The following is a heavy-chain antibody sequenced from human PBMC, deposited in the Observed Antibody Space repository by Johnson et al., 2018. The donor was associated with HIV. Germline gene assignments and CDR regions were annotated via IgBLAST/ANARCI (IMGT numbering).Heavy chain of an antibody. V-gene: IGHV3-30-3*01. D-gene: IGHD3-10*01. Sequence: QVQLVESGGGLVQPGRSLRLSCAASGFTFSTYAIHWVRQAPGKGLEWVAIISYDGINKYYADSVKGRFTISRDNSKNTLYMQMNSLRPEDTAVYYCAREGQEFNDAFDIWGQGTMVTVSS. CDR3: AREGQEFNDAFDI. J-gene: IGHJ3*02. CDR1: GFTFSTYA. CDR2: ISYDGINK.